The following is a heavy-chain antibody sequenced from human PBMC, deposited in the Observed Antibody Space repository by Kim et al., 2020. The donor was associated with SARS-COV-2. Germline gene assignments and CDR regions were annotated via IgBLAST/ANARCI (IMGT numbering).Heavy chain of an antibody. J-gene: IGHJ3*02. CDR3: AREEYSGSYYAGHDAFDI. Sequence: QGRVTITADNSTGTAYMELSSLRSEDTAVYYCAREEYSGSYYAGHDAFDIWGQGTMVTVSS. D-gene: IGHD1-26*01. V-gene: IGHV1-69*04.